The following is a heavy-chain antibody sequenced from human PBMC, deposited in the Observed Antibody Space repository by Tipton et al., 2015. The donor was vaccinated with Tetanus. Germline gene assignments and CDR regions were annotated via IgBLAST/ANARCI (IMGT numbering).Heavy chain of an antibody. CDR2: ISYDGSNK. CDR3: ARDGFNYGGNFCFFGCDAFDI. V-gene: IGHV3-30*03. Sequence: SLRLSCAASGFTFSSYGMHWVRQAPGKGLEWVAVISYDGSNKYYADSVKGRFTISRDNSKNTLYLQMNSLRAEDTAVYYCARDGFNYGGNFCFFGCDAFDIWGQGTMVTVSS. D-gene: IGHD4-23*01. J-gene: IGHJ3*02. CDR1: GFTFSSYG.